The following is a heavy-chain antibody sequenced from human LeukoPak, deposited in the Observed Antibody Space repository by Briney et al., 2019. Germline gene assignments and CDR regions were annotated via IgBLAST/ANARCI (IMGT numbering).Heavy chain of an antibody. CDR1: GGSISSGGYS. CDR3: AREVRRSGYDSGERYYSDY. Sequence: SETLSLTCAVSGGSISSGGYSWSWIRQPPGKGLEWIGYIYHSGSTYYNPSLKSRVTISVDRSKNQFSLKLSSVTAADTAVYYCAREVRRSGYDSGERYYSDYWGQGTLVTVSS. D-gene: IGHD5-12*01. J-gene: IGHJ4*02. CDR2: IYHSGST. V-gene: IGHV4-30-2*01.